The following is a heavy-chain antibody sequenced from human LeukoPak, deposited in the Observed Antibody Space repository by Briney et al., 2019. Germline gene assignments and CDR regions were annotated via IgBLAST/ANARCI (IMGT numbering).Heavy chain of an antibody. Sequence: GGSLRLSCADSGFTFSDYYMSWVRQAPGKGLEWVANIKQDGSEKYYVDSVKGRFTISRDNAKNSLYLQMNSLRAEDTAVYYCARKVARGDHFDYWGQGTLVTVSS. CDR3: ARKVARGDHFDY. D-gene: IGHD3-10*01. J-gene: IGHJ4*02. V-gene: IGHV3-7*01. CDR2: IKQDGSEK. CDR1: GFTFSDYY.